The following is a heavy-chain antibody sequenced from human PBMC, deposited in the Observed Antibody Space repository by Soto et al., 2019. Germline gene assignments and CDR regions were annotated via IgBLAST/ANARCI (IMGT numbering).Heavy chain of an antibody. D-gene: IGHD3-22*01. CDR2: VTSSSSSM. J-gene: IGHJ4*02. CDR1: GFTFNRYS. CDR3: AREADFASSCYVLDY. V-gene: IGHV3-21*02. Sequence: EVQLVESGGSLVKPGGSLRLSCAASGFTFNRYSMNWVRQAPGKGLEWVSSVTSSSSSMLYADSVKGRFTISRDDAKDSLFLQMNSLRADDTAVYYCAREADFASSCYVLDYWGQGTLVTVSS.